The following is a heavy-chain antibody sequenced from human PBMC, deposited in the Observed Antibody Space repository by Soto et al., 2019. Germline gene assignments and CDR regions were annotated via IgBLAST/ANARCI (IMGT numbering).Heavy chain of an antibody. CDR2: VYYTGST. CDR3: VFAGAAAGLFDY. J-gene: IGHJ4*02. D-gene: IGHD6-13*01. V-gene: IGHV4-59*01. Sequence: SETLSLTCRVSGGSMSGYYWSWIRQAPGKGLEWIGYVYYTGSTNYNPSLQSRVTISVDTSNKQFSLSLRAEDTAVYYCVFAGAAAGLFDYWGQGTLVTVSS. CDR1: GGSMSGYY.